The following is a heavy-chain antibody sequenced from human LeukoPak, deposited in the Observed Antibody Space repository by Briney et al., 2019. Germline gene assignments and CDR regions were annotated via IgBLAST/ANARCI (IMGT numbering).Heavy chain of an antibody. D-gene: IGHD1-26*01. Sequence: PSETLSLTCTVSGGSISSYYWSWIRQPPGKGLEWIGYIYYSGSTNYNPSLKSRVTISVDTSKNQFSLKLSSVTAADTAVYYCARDLRRVLGAFDIWGQRTMVTVSS. CDR1: GGSISSYY. CDR3: ARDLRRVLGAFDI. V-gene: IGHV4-59*12. J-gene: IGHJ3*02. CDR2: IYYSGST.